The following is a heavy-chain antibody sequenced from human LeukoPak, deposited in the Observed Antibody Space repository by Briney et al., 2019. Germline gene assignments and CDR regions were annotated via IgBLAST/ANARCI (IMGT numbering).Heavy chain of an antibody. CDR2: VTESGGSA. V-gene: IGHV3-23*01. Sequence: GGSLRLSCAASGFTFRSYVMSWVRQAPGKGLEWVSGVTESGGSAYYTDSVKGRFTISRDNSKNTLYLQMNSLRAEDTAVYYCANGGYYYDSSGYDSLDYWGQGTLVTVSS. J-gene: IGHJ4*02. CDR1: GFTFRSYV. D-gene: IGHD3-22*01. CDR3: ANGGYYYDSSGYDSLDY.